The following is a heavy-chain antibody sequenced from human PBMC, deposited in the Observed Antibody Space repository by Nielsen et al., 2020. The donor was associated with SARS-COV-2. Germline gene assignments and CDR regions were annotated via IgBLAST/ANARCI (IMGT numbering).Heavy chain of an antibody. CDR1: GFTFSSYG. V-gene: IGHV3-33*01. Sequence: GEFLKISCAASGFTFSSYGMHWVRQAPGKGLEWVAVIWYDGSNKYYADSVKGRFTISRDNSKNTLYLQMNSLRAEDTAVYYCARGYYYDSSERYFQHWGQGTLVTVSS. CDR2: IWYDGSNK. D-gene: IGHD3-22*01. J-gene: IGHJ1*01. CDR3: ARGYYYDSSERYFQH.